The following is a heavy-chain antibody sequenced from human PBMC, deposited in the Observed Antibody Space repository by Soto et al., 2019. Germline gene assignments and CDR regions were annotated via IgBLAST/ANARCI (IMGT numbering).Heavy chain of an antibody. CDR2: MNPNSGNT. V-gene: IGHV1-8*01. CDR3: ARLKQDYAVS. J-gene: IGHJ5*02. D-gene: IGHD3-16*01. Sequence: QVQLVPSGAEVKQPGASVKVSCKASGYTFTSYDINWVRLATGQGLEWMGWMNPNSGNTAYAQKLQGRVTMTRNTPISTAYMKLSSLRSEDKAVYYCARLKQDYAVSWGQGTLVTVSS. CDR1: GYTFTSYD.